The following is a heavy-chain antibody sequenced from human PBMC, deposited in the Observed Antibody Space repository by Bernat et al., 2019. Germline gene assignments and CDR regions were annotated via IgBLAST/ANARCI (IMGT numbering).Heavy chain of an antibody. CDR3: ARHGAGSNHYHYGMDV. CDR2: ISGSGAST. CDR1: GFTFSTYG. Sequence: EVQLLESGGGLVQAGGSLRLPCAASGFTFSTYGLTWVRLAPGKGLGWVSSISGSGASTFYVDSVKGRFTISRDNSKNTVSLQMNSLRADDTAVYYCARHGAGSNHYHYGMDVWGQGTTVTVSS. V-gene: IGHV3-23*01. J-gene: IGHJ6*02. D-gene: IGHD1-14*01.